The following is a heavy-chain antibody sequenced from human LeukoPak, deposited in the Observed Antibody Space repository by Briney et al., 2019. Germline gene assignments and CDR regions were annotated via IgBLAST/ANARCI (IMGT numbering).Heavy chain of an antibody. V-gene: IGHV1-8*01. CDR2: MNPNSGNT. D-gene: IGHD2-2*03. Sequence: ASVKVSCKASGYTFTSYDINWVRQATGQGLEWMGWMNPNSGNTGYAQKFQGRVTMTRNTSISTAYMELSSLRSEDTAVYYCARGPTEVLDIVVVPAARNWFDHWGQGTLVTVSS. CDR3: ARGPTEVLDIVVVPAARNWFDH. J-gene: IGHJ5*02. CDR1: GYTFTSYD.